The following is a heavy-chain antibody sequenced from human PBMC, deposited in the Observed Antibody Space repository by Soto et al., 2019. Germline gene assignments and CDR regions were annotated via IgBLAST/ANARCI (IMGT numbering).Heavy chain of an antibody. CDR2: IYPGDSDT. V-gene: IGHV5-51*01. Sequence: GESLKISCKGSGYSFTSYWIGWVRQMPGKGLEWMGIIYPGDSDTRYSPSFQGQVTISADKSISTAYLQWSSLKASDTAMYYWARLVGFGSRGGVLRAVAGAFFGYCGQETLVAV. D-gene: IGHD6-19*01. CDR3: ARLVGFGSRGGVLRAVAGAFFGY. CDR1: GYSFTSYW. J-gene: IGHJ4*02.